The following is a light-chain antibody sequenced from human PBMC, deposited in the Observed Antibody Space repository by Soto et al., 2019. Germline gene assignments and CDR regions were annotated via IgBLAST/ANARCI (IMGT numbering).Light chain of an antibody. Sequence: EIVLTQSPGTLSLSPGERATLSCRASQSVSSSYLAWYQQKPGQAPRLLIYAASSRATGIPDRFSGSGSGTGFTLTTSRLEPEDFAVFYCQQYGTSPLTFGGGTRWIS. CDR3: QQYGTSPLT. V-gene: IGKV3-20*01. J-gene: IGKJ4*01. CDR1: QSVSSSY. CDR2: AAS.